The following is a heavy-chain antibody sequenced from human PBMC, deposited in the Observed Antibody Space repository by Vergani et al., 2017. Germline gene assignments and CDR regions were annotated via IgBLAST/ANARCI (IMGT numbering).Heavy chain of an antibody. D-gene: IGHD3-9*01. CDR3: ARGGMRSGNYDMLTGYTPYYYYGMDV. Sequence: QVQLVQSGAEVKKPGASVKVSCKASGYTFTSYGISWVRQAPGQGLEWMGWSSAYNGNTNYAQKLQGRVTMTTDTSTSTAYKELRSLRSDDTAVYYCARGGMRSGNYDMLTGYTPYYYYGMDVWGQGTTVTVSS. CDR2: SSAYNGNT. V-gene: IGHV1-18*04. CDR1: GYTFTSYG. J-gene: IGHJ6*02.